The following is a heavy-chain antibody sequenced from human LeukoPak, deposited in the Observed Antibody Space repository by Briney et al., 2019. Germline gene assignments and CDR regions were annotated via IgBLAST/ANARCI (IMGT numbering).Heavy chain of an antibody. D-gene: IGHD3-16*01. CDR2: ISGSGGST. CDR3: AKDLREWCSPAYDY. Sequence: GGSLRLSCAASGFTFSSYAMSWVRQAPGKGLEWVSAISGSGGSTYYADSVKGRFTISRDNSKNTLYLQMNSLRAEDTAVYYCAKDLREWCSPAYDYWGQGTLVTVSS. J-gene: IGHJ4*02. CDR1: GFTFSSYA. V-gene: IGHV3-23*01.